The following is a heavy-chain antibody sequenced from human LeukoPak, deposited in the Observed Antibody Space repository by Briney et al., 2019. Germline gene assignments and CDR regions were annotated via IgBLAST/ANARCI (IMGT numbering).Heavy chain of an antibody. D-gene: IGHD3-22*01. J-gene: IGHJ3*02. CDR3: ARVVIANYDSSGPYAFDI. CDR2: IYYSGST. Sequence: SETLSLTCTVSGGSISSSSYYWGWIRQPPGKGLEWIGSIYYSGSTYYNPSLKSRVTISVDTSKNQFSLKLSSVTAADTAVYYCARVVIANYDSSGPYAFDIWGQGTMVTVSS. V-gene: IGHV4-39*01. CDR1: GGSISSSSYY.